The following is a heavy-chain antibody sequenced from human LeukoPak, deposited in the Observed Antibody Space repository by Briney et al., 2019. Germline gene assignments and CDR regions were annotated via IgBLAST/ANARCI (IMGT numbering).Heavy chain of an antibody. Sequence: ASVKVSRKASGYSFSDYHINWVRQASGQGPEWMGWINPNNGDTDYAKAFQGRVTMTRDTSISTAYMELNRLRSDDTAMYYCARGEYSNGYPYRLDFWGQGTLLTVSS. CDR1: GYSFSDYH. V-gene: IGHV1-2*02. D-gene: IGHD3-16*01. CDR3: ARGEYSNGYPYRLDF. J-gene: IGHJ4*02. CDR2: INPNNGDT.